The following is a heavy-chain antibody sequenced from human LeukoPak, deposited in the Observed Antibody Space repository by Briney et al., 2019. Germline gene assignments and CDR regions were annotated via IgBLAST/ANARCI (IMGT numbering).Heavy chain of an antibody. CDR2: INWNGGST. CDR1: GFTFDDYG. Sequence: GGFLRLSCAASGFTFDDYGMSWVRHAPGKGLEWVSGINWNGGSTGYADSVKGRFTISRDNAKNSLYLQMNSLRAEDTALYYCARGGYNWNYEDYWGQGTLVTVYS. V-gene: IGHV3-20*04. D-gene: IGHD1-7*01. J-gene: IGHJ4*02. CDR3: ARGGYNWNYEDY.